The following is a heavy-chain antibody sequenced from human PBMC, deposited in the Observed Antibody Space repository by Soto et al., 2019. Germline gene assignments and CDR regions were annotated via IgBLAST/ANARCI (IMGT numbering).Heavy chain of an antibody. CDR1: GGTFSSYA. CDR3: ARAQPLKNYDILTGFDY. CDR2: IIPIFGTA. D-gene: IGHD3-9*01. Sequence: SVKVSCKASGGTFSSYAISWVRQAPGQGLEWMGGIIPIFGTANYAQKFQGRVTITADKSTSTAYMELSSLRSEDTAVYYCARAQPLKNYDILTGFDYWGQGTLVTSPQ. J-gene: IGHJ4*02. V-gene: IGHV1-69*06.